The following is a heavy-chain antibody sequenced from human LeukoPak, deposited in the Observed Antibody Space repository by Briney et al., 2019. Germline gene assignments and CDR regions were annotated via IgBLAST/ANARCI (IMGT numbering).Heavy chain of an antibody. V-gene: IGHV4-34*01. CDR1: GGSFSGYY. D-gene: IGHD3-22*01. CDR3: ARGGLTYYYDSSGYYYVDHGMDV. J-gene: IGHJ6*02. Sequence: SETLSLTCAVYGGSFSGYYWSWIRQPPGKGLEWIGEINHSGSTNYNPSLKSRVTISVDTSKNQFSLKLSSVTAADTAVYYCARGGLTYYYDSSGYYYVDHGMDVWGQGTTVTVPS. CDR2: INHSGST.